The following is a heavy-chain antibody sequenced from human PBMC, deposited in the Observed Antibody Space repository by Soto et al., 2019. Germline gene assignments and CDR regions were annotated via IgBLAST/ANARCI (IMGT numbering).Heavy chain of an antibody. CDR2: INHSGST. V-gene: IGHV4-34*01. CDR3: ARVSLTDSFDY. D-gene: IGHD3-3*01. J-gene: IGHJ4*02. Sequence: SETLSLTCAVYGGSFSGYYWSWIRQPPGKGLEWIGEINHSGSTNYNPSLKSRVTISVDPSKNQFSLKLSSVTAADTAVYYCARVSLTDSFDYWGQGTLVTVSS. CDR1: GGSFSGYY.